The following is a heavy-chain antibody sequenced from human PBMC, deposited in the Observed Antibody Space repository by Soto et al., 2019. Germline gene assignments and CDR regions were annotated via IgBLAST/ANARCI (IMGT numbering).Heavy chain of an antibody. D-gene: IGHD2-8*01. CDR2: IYYSGTT. V-gene: IGHV4-31*03. CDR3: ARRALPQCINGVCYKDGFWDY. CDR1: GGSVSSGGDY. J-gene: IGHJ4*02. Sequence: PSETLSLTCTVSGGSVSSGGDYWSWIRQHPGTGLEWIGYIYYSGTTYFNLSLKSRASISLDTSKNEFSLKLTSVTATDTAVYYCARRALPQCINGVCYKDGFWDYWGQGALVTVSS.